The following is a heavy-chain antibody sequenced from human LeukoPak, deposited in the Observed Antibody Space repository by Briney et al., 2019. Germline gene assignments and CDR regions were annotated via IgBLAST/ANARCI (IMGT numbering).Heavy chain of an antibody. CDR1: GYTFTSYG. V-gene: IGHV1-18*04. D-gene: IGHD6-13*01. CDR2: ISAYNGNT. CDR3: ARDHTGYSSSWYPDY. Sequence: ASVKVSCKASGYTFTSYGTSWVRQAPGQGLEWMGWISAYNGNTNYAQKLQGRVTMTTDTSTSTAYMELRSLRSDDTAVYYCARDHTGYSSSWYPDYWGQGTLVTVSS. J-gene: IGHJ4*02.